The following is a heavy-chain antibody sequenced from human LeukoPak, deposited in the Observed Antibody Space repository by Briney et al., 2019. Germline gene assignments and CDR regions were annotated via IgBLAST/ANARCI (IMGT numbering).Heavy chain of an antibody. CDR3: ARANWGFNGYYFDY. D-gene: IGHD7-27*01. J-gene: IGHJ4*02. Sequence: SETLSLTCTVSGGSISSGDYYWSWIRQPPGKGLEWIGYIYYSGSTYYNPSLKSRVTISVDTSKNQFSLKLSSVTAADTAVYYCARANWGFNGYYFDYWCQGTLVTVSS. CDR2: IYYSGST. V-gene: IGHV4-30-4*01. CDR1: GGSISSGDYY.